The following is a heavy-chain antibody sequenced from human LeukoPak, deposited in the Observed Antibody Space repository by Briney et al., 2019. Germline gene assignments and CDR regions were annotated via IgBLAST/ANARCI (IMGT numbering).Heavy chain of an antibody. J-gene: IGHJ4*02. Sequence: GRSLRLSRAASGFTFSSYGMHWVRQAPGKGLEWVAVISYDGSNKYYADSVKGRFTISRDNSKNTLYVQMNSLGAEDTAVYYCAKGAAGTLVGHYFDSWGQGTLVTVSS. CDR1: GFTFSSYG. CDR2: ISYDGSNK. V-gene: IGHV3-30*18. D-gene: IGHD2-21*01. CDR3: AKGAAGTLVGHYFDS.